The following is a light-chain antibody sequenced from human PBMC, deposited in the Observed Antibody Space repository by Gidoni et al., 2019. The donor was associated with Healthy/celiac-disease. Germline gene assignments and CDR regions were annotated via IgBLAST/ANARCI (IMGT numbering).Light chain of an antibody. J-gene: IGKJ5*01. V-gene: IGKV3-20*01. CDR3: QKYGSSGIT. CDR1: QSVSSSY. CDR2: GAS. Sequence: EIVLTQSPGTLSLSPGERATLSCRASQSVSSSYLAWYQQKPGQAPRLLIYGASSRATGIPDRFSGSGSGTDFTLTISRLEPEDFAVYYCQKYGSSGITFXQXTRLEIK.